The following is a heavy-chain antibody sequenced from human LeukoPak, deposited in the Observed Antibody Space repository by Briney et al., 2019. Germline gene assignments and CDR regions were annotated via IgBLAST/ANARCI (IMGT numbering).Heavy chain of an antibody. V-gene: IGHV3-23*01. J-gene: IGHJ6*03. Sequence: GGSLRLSCAASGFSFSNYAMSWVRQAPGKGLDWVSVISGNGRSTYYADSVKGRFTISRDNSKNTLYLQMNSLRAEDTAVYYCARAGIAVAGPYYYYMDVWGKGTTVTISS. CDR3: ARAGIAVAGPYYYYMDV. CDR1: GFSFSNYA. CDR2: ISGNGRST. D-gene: IGHD6-19*01.